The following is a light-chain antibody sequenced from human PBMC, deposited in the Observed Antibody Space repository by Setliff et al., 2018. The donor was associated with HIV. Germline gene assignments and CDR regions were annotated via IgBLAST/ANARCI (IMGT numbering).Light chain of an antibody. CDR3: QSYDSSLSGYV. Sequence: QSALTQPPSVSGSPGQSVTISCTGTSSDVGGYNRVSWYQQSPGTAPKLIIYEVTNRPSGVPDRFSGSKSGSTASLTISGLQAEDEAYYYCQSYDSSLSGYVFGTGTKGTVL. J-gene: IGLJ1*01. CDR1: SSDVGGYNR. V-gene: IGLV2-18*02. CDR2: EVT.